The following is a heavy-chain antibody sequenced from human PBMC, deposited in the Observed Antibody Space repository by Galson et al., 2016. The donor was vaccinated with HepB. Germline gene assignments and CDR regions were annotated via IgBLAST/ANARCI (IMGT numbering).Heavy chain of an antibody. Sequence: SETLSLTCVVSGGSISSDNWWSWVRQSPGKGLEWIGEIYQSGITNDNPSLTSRVTMLVDESKNQFSLKMSSVTAADTAIYYCARARVGLKRDYYYYYGMDVWGQGTTVTVSS. CDR1: GGSISSDNW. D-gene: IGHD1-26*01. V-gene: IGHV4-4*02. J-gene: IGHJ6*02. CDR2: IYQSGIT. CDR3: ARARVGLKRDYYYYYGMDV.